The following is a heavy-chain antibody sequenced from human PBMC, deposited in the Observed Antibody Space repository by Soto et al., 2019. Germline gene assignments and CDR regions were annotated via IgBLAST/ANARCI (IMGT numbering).Heavy chain of an antibody. D-gene: IGHD3-10*01. V-gene: IGHV3-48*02. CDR2: ISSSSSTI. CDR1: GFTFSSYS. CDR3: ARDRLYGSGSYCVEIYCHAFDI. J-gene: IGHJ3*02. Sequence: GGSLRLSCAASGFTFSSYSMNWVRQAPGKGLEWVSYISSSSSTIYYADSVKGRFTISRDNAKNSLYLQMNSLRDEDTAVYYCARDRLYGSGSYCVEIYCHAFDIWGQGTMVTVSS.